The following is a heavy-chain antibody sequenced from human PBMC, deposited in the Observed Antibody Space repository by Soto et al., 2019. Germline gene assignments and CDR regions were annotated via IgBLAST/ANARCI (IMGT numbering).Heavy chain of an antibody. D-gene: IGHD5-12*01. V-gene: IGHV4-59*01. CDR3: VRARRDGYNYVDL. Sequence: QVQLHESGPGLVKPSETLTLTCTVSGGSINNYYWSWIRQFPGKRLEWIAYVHSSGRSESNPSLKSRVTISVDTSQNQFSLKMNSVTAADTALYYCVRARRDGYNYVDLWGQGTLVTVSS. CDR2: VHSSGRS. CDR1: GGSINNYY. J-gene: IGHJ4*02.